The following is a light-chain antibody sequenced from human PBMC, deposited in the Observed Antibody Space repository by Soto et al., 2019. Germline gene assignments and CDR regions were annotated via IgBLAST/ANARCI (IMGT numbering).Light chain of an antibody. CDR1: QSVSSN. V-gene: IGKV3-15*01. CDR2: GAS. J-gene: IGKJ5*01. Sequence: EIVMTQSPATLSVSPGERATLSCRASQSVSSNLAWYQQKPGQAPRLLIYGASTRATGIPARFSGSGSGTDLTPTISSLEPEDFAVYYCQQRSNWITFGQGTRLEIK. CDR3: QQRSNWIT.